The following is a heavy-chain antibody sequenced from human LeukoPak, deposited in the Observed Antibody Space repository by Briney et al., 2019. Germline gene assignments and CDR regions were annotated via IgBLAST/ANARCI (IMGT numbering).Heavy chain of an antibody. CDR1: GYSFTSYW. Sequence: GESLKISRKGSGYSFTSYWIRWVRQMPGKGLEWMGMIYPGDSDTRYSPTFQGKVTISADKSISTAYLQWSSLKASDTAMYYCARGGGRVAADPYYFDYWGQGTLVTVSS. CDR3: ARGGGRVAADPYYFDY. CDR2: IYPGDSDT. J-gene: IGHJ4*02. V-gene: IGHV5-51*01. D-gene: IGHD6-13*01.